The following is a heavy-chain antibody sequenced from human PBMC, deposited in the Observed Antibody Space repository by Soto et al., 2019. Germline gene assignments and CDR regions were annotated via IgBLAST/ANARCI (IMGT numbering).Heavy chain of an antibody. V-gene: IGHV3-23*01. CDR2: ISGSGGST. Sequence: GGSLRLSCAASGVTFSSYAMSWVRQAPGKGLEWVSAISGSGGSTYYADSVKGRFTISRDNSKNTLYLQMNSLRAEDTAVYYCAKDLNYNTKLRFLECSALYIWGQGTMVPVSS. J-gene: IGHJ3*02. CDR3: AKDLNYNTKLRFLECSALYI. D-gene: IGHD3-3*01. CDR1: GVTFSSYA.